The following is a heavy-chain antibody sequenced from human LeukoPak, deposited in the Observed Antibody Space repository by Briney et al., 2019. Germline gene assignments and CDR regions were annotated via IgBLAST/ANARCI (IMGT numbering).Heavy chain of an antibody. J-gene: IGHJ5*02. CDR2: IYYSGST. CDR3: ARGGYSSSSDWFDP. D-gene: IGHD6-6*01. CDR1: GGSISSHY. Sequence: LETLSLTCTVSGGSISSHYWSWIRQPPGKGLEWIGYIYYSGSTNYNPSLKSRVTISVDTSKNQFSLKLSSVTAADTAVYYCARGGYSSSSDWFDPWGQGTLVTVSS. V-gene: IGHV4-59*11.